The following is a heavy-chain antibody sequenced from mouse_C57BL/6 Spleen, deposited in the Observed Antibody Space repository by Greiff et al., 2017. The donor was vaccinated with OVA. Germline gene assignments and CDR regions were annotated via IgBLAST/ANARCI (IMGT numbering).Heavy chain of an antibody. Sequence: VQLQQPGAELVRPGSSVKLSCKASGYTFTSYWMDWVKQRPGQGLEWIGNIYPSDSETHYNQKFKDKATLTVDKSSSTAYMQLSSLTSEDSAVYYCARGYYGSKLDYWGQGTTLTVSS. J-gene: IGHJ2*01. CDR2: IYPSDSET. CDR1: GYTFTSYW. V-gene: IGHV1-61*01. CDR3: ARGYYGSKLDY. D-gene: IGHD1-1*01.